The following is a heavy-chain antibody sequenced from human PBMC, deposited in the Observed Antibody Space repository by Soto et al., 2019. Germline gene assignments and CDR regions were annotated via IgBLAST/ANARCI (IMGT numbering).Heavy chain of an antibody. CDR1: GFTCRSYA. D-gene: IGHD6-19*01. J-gene: IGHJ5*02. V-gene: IGHV3-30-3*01. CDR2: ISYDGSNK. CDR3: ARDSGSGWYWNWFDP. Sequence: PRGFLILSCAASGFTCRSYAMNWVRQSPGKGLEWVAVISYDGSNKYYAESVKGRFTISRDNSKNTLYLQMNRLRAEDTAVYYCARDSGSGWYWNWFDPWGQGTLVTVSS.